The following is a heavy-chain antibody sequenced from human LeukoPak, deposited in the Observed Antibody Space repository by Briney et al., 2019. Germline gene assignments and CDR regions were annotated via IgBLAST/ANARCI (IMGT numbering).Heavy chain of an antibody. CDR3: ARGLRSSWYTRGCFDP. V-gene: IGHV4-39*07. CDR1: SGSISTSNYY. D-gene: IGHD6-13*01. Sequence: SETLSLTCTVSSGSISTSNYYWGWVRQPPGKALEWIGNIFYSGSTYYSPSLKSRVTISLDTSRNQFSLKLSSVTAADTAVYYCARGLRSSWYTRGCFDPWGQGTLVTVSS. CDR2: IFYSGST. J-gene: IGHJ5*02.